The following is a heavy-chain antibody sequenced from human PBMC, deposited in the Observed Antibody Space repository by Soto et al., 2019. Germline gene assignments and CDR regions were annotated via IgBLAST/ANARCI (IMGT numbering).Heavy chain of an antibody. CDR1: GYSFTSYW. CDR3: ARPSGAAALDFDY. J-gene: IGHJ4*02. V-gene: IGHV5-51*01. D-gene: IGHD6-13*01. Sequence: LKISCRGSGYSFTSYWIGWVRQMPGKGLEWMGIIYPGDSDTRYSPSFQGQVTISADKSISTAYLQWSSLKASDTAMYYCARPSGAAALDFDYWGQGTLVTVSS. CDR2: IYPGDSDT.